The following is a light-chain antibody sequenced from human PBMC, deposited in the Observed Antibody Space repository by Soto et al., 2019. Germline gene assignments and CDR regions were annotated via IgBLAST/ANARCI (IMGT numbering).Light chain of an antibody. Sequence: EIVLTQSPATLSLSPGERATLSCRASQSVSSYLAWYQQKPGQAPRLLLYGVSARATGIPARFSGSGSGTEFTLTINSLQSEDFAVYYCQQYNNWPRTFGQGTKVDIK. CDR2: GVS. J-gene: IGKJ1*01. V-gene: IGKV3-15*01. CDR1: QSVSSY. CDR3: QQYNNWPRT.